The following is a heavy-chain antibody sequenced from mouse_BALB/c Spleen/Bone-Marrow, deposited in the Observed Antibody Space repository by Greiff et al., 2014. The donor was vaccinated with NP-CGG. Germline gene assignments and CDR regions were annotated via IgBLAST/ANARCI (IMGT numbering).Heavy chain of an antibody. CDR2: IHYSGTT. CDR1: GYSITSDYS. V-gene: IGHV3-1*02. Sequence: EVKLMESGPDLVKPSQSLSLTYTVTGYSITSDYSWHWIRQFPGNKLEWMGYIHYSGTTVYNPSLKSRISITRDTSNNQFFLQLNSVTTEDTATYYCARFAGTPYTMDYWGQGTSVTVSS. J-gene: IGHJ4*01. CDR3: ARFAGTPYTMDY. D-gene: IGHD4-1*01.